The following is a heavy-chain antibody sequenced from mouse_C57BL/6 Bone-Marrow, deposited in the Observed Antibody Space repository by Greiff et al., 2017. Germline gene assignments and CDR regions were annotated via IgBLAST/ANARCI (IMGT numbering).Heavy chain of an antibody. V-gene: IGHV1-4*01. D-gene: IGHD1-1*01. CDR2: INPSSGYT. J-gene: IGHJ2*01. CDR3: ARGLYYYGSSYRY. CDR1: GYTFTSYT. Sequence: QVHVKQSGAELARPGASVKMSCKASGYTFTSYTMHWVKQRPGQGLEWIGYINPSSGYTKYNQKFKDKATLTADKSSSTAYMQLSSLTSEDSAVYYCARGLYYYGSSYRYWGQGTTLTVSS.